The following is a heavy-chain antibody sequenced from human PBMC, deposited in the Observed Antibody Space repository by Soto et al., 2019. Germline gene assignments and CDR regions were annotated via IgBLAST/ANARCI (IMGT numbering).Heavy chain of an antibody. J-gene: IGHJ3*02. CDR1: GGSFSGHY. V-gene: IGHV4-34*01. Sequence: SETLSLTCAVYGGSFSGHYWTWIRQPPGKGLEWIGEINHSGISNYNPSLKSRVTISVDTSKNHFSLKLRSVTAADTAVYYCARHCSGGSCYYAFDIWGQGTMVTVSS. CDR2: INHSGIS. D-gene: IGHD2-15*01. CDR3: ARHCSGGSCYYAFDI.